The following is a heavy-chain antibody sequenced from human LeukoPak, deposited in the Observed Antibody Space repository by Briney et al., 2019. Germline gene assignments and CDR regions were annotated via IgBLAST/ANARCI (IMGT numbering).Heavy chain of an antibody. CDR3: ARGYYDLLTGHVVTYYFDY. V-gene: IGHV1-3*01. Sequence: ASAKVSCKASGYIFTNYAIHWVRQAPGQRLEWMGWINAGNGKANYSQKFRGRVTLTRDTSASTAYMELSSLRSEDTAVYYCARGYYDLLTGHVVTYYFDYWGQGTLVTVSS. D-gene: IGHD3-9*01. CDR1: GYIFTNYA. J-gene: IGHJ4*02. CDR2: INAGNGKA.